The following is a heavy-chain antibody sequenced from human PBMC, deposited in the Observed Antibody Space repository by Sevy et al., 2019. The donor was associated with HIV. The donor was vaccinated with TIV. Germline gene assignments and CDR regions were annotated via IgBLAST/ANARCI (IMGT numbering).Heavy chain of an antibody. J-gene: IGHJ4*02. CDR3: ARQRYTYGSDFDY. D-gene: IGHD5-18*01. V-gene: IGHV3-23*01. CDR2: ISGNAAST. Sequence: GGSLRLSCAASGFTFSDYSMSWVRQAPGKGLEWVSAISGNAASTYYADAVKGRFTISRDSSKNTLYLLMNSLRAEDTAIFYCARQRYTYGSDFDYWGQGTLVTVSS. CDR1: GFTFSDYS.